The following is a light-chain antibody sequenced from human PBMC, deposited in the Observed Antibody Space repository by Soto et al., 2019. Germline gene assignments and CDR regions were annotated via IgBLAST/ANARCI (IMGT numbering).Light chain of an antibody. CDR3: QAWDSSIGVV. CDR1: KLGDKY. J-gene: IGLJ2*01. V-gene: IGLV3-1*01. CDR2: QDS. Sequence: SYELTQPPSVSVSPGQTASITCSGDKLGDKYACWYQQKPGQSPVLVICQDSKRPSGIPERFSGSNSGNTATLTISGTQAMDEADYYCQAWDSSIGVVFGGGTKVTVL.